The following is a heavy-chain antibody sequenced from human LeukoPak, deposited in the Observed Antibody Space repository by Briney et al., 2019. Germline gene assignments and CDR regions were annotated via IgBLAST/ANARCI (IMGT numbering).Heavy chain of an antibody. V-gene: IGHV1-8*01. J-gene: IGHJ5*02. CDR1: GYTFTSYD. Sequence: ASVKVSCKASGYTFTSYDINWVRQATGQGLEWMGWMNPNSGNTGYAQKFQGRVTMTRNTSISTAYMELSSLRSEDTAVYYCARVGGIQLMRRFDPWGQGTLVTVSS. CDR2: MNPNSGNT. CDR3: ARVGGIQLMRRFDP. D-gene: IGHD3-16*01.